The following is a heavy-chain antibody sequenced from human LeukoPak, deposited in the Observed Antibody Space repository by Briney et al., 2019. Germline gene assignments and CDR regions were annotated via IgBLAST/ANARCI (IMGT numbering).Heavy chain of an antibody. CDR1: GVTSRNSW. V-gene: IGHV3-74*03. CDR2: ITIDGSST. CDR3: TRDRFYAMDA. Sequence: GGSLRLSCVASGVTSRNSWMHWVRQAPGKGLVWVSRITIDGSSTTYADSVKGRFTISRDSGKNTLYLQMNSPRAEDTAVYYCTRDRFYAMDAWGQGTTVTVSS. J-gene: IGHJ6*02.